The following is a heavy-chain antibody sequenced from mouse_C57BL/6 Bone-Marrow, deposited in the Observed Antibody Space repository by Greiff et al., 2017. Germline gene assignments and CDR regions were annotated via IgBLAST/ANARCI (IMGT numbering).Heavy chain of an antibody. CDR1: GYSITSGYY. Sequence: EVQLQQSGPGLVKPSQSLSLTCSVTGYSITSGYYWNWIRQFPGNKLEWMGYISYDGSNNYNPSLKNRISITRDTSKNQFCLQLNPVTTEDTATYYCARGCVLSYAMDYWGQGTSVTVSS. CDR3: ARGCVLSYAMDY. CDR2: ISYDGSN. V-gene: IGHV3-6*01. J-gene: IGHJ4*01.